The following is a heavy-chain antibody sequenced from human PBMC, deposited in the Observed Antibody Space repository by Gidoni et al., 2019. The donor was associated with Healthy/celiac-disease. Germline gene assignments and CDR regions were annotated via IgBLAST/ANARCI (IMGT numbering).Heavy chain of an antibody. J-gene: IGHJ4*02. CDR3: ARGGVRTGYFYGY. Sequence: QVQLQQCGAGLFKPSETLSLTCAVYGGSFSGYYWSWIRQPPGKGLEWIGGINHSGSTNYNPSLKSRVTISVDTSKNQFSLKLSSVTAADTAVYYCARGGVRTGYFYGYWGQGTLVTVSS. CDR2: INHSGST. D-gene: IGHD3-9*01. CDR1: GGSFSGYY. V-gene: IGHV4-34*01.